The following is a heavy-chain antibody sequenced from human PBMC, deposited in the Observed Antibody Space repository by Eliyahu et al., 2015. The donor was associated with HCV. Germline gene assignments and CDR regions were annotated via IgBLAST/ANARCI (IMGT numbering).Heavy chain of an antibody. V-gene: IGHV4-59*01. CDR1: XDSISSYY. CDR2: XHYSGXT. D-gene: IGHD6-19*01. J-gene: IGHJ4*02. Sequence: QVQLQESGPGLVKPSETLSLXCXXPXDSISSYYWSXIRQPPGKGLEWIGYXHYSGXTNYNPSLKSRVTISVDTSKTQFSLKLSSVTAADTAVYYCARELPNGWYFDYWGQGTLVTVSS. CDR3: ARELPNGWYFDY.